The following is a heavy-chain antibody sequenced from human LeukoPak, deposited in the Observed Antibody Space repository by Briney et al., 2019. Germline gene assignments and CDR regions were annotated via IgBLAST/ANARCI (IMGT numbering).Heavy chain of an antibody. V-gene: IGHV4-59*02. CDR2: IHDSGST. Sequence: TSETLSLTCSVSGGSVSSYYWSWIRQSPRKGLEWIGYIHDSGSTNYNPSLKSRVTVSVDTSKNQFSLKLRSVTAADTAVYYCVRGGQWSKFYFDNWGQGTLVTVSS. CDR3: VRGGQWSKFYFDN. CDR1: GGSVSSYY. D-gene: IGHD2-15*01. J-gene: IGHJ4*02.